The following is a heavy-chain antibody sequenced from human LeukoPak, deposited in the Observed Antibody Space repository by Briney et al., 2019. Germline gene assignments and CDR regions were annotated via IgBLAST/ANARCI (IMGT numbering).Heavy chain of an antibody. CDR3: ARESHPLDYYDSSGYIDY. CDR2: INHSGST. Sequence: SETLSLTCTVSGGSISSYYWSWIRQPPGKGLEWIGEINHSGSTNYNPSLKSRVTISVDTSKNQFSLKLSSVTAVDTAVYYCARESHPLDYYDSSGYIDYWGQGTLVTVSS. D-gene: IGHD3-22*01. V-gene: IGHV4-34*01. CDR1: GGSISSYY. J-gene: IGHJ4*02.